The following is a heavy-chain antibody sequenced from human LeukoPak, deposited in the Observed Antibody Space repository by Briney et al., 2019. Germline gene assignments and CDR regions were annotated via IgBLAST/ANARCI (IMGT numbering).Heavy chain of an antibody. CDR1: GGSISSYY. V-gene: IGHV4-59*01. Sequence: SETLTLTCTVSGGSISSYYWSWIRQPPGKGLEWIGYIYYSWSTNYNPSLKSRVTISVDTSKNQISLTLSSVPAAVSAVYYCARVDPDSSSTLEVFDYWGQGTLVTVSS. J-gene: IGHJ4*02. D-gene: IGHD6-6*01. CDR2: IYYSWST. CDR3: ARVDPDSSSTLEVFDY.